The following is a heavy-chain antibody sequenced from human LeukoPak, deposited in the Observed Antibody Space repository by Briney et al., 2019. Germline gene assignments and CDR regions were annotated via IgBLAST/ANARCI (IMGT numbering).Heavy chain of an antibody. CDR2: ISSGGTTT. V-gene: IGHV3-48*03. Sequence: GGSLRLSCAASGFTFNSHEMNWVRQAPGKGLEWVSYISSGGTTTYYADSVNGRFTISRDNAKNSLNLQVNSLRTEDTAVYYCASPSSGVTGFDYWGQGTLVTVSS. D-gene: IGHD6-19*01. CDR3: ASPSSGVTGFDY. CDR1: GFTFNSHE. J-gene: IGHJ4*02.